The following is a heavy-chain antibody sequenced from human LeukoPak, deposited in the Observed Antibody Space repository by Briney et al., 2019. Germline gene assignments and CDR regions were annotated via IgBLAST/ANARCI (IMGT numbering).Heavy chain of an antibody. CDR3: AREDDSSGYDKGTFDY. D-gene: IGHD3-22*01. V-gene: IGHV3-48*03. Sequence: GGSLRLSCAASGFTFSSYEMNWIRQAPGKGLEWVSYISSSGSTLYYADSVKGRFTISRDNAKNSLYLQMNSLRAEDTAVYYCAREDDSSGYDKGTFDYWGQGTLVTVSS. J-gene: IGHJ4*02. CDR1: GFTFSSYE. CDR2: ISSSGSTL.